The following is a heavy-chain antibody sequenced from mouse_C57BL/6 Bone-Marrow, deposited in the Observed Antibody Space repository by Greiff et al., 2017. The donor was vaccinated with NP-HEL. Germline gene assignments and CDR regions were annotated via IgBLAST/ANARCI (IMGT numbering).Heavy chain of an antibody. CDR2: IYPRSGNT. J-gene: IGHJ3*01. CDR3: ARRYPFAY. D-gene: IGHD1-1*01. CDR1: GYTFTSYG. Sequence: QVQLQQSGAELARPGASVKLSCKASGYTFTSYGISWVKQRTGQGLEWIGEIYPRSGNTYYNEKFKGKATLTADKSSSTAYMELRSLTSEDSAVYVFARRYPFAYWGQGTLVTVSA. V-gene: IGHV1-81*01.